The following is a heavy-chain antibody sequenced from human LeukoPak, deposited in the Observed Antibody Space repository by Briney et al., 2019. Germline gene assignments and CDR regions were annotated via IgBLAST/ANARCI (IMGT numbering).Heavy chain of an antibody. CDR2: INHSGST. D-gene: IGHD2-2*01. CDR3: EFVPAAISRGDPIDY. J-gene: IGHJ4*02. CDR1: GGSFSGYY. Sequence: SETLSLTCAVYGGSFSGYYWSWIRQPPGKGLEWIGEINHSGSTNYNPSLKSRITISVDTYKNQFSLKLSSVTAADTAVYYCEFVPAAISRGDPIDYWGQGTLVTVSS. V-gene: IGHV4-34*01.